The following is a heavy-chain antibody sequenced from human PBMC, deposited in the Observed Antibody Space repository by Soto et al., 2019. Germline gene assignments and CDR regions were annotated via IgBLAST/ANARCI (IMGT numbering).Heavy chain of an antibody. V-gene: IGHV3-23*01. J-gene: IGHJ6*02. CDR1: GFSVSSFS. CDR2: ISGSADNT. D-gene: IGHD2-8*01. CDR3: AKARGAMIYAISVFAMDV. Sequence: EVQLLESGGGFIQPGGSLRLSCAASGFSVSSFSMNWVRQAPGKGLEWVSIISGSADNTFYADVEKGLFTISSDNSKSTLYLQINSMGAEDTAVYYCAKARGAMIYAISVFAMDVWGQGTTVTVSS.